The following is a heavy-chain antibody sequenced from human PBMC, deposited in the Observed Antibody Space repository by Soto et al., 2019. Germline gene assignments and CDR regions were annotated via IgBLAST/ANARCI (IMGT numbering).Heavy chain of an antibody. CDR1: GYTFTSYD. CDR2: MNPNSGNT. V-gene: IGHV1-8*01. J-gene: IGHJ5*02. D-gene: IGHD3-9*01. Sequence: QVQLVQSGAEVKKPGASVKVSCKASGYTFTSYDINWVRQATGQGLEWMGWMNPNSGNTGYAQKFQGRVTMTRNTAISTAYMEMSSLGSEDTSVYYCARGLFRLIILAGSNWFDPWGQGTLVTVSS. CDR3: ARGLFRLIILAGSNWFDP.